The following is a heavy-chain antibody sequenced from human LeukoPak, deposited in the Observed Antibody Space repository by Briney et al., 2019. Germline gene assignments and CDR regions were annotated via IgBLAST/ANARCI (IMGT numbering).Heavy chain of an antibody. Sequence: GESLGISCKGSGYSFTSYWIGWVRQVPGKGLEWMGIIYPGDSDTRYSPSFQGQVTISADKSISTAYLQWSSLKASDTAMYYCARPYCGGDCYSGYFDYWGQGTLVTVSS. CDR3: ARPYCGGDCYSGYFDY. V-gene: IGHV5-51*01. D-gene: IGHD2-21*02. CDR2: IYPGDSDT. CDR1: GYSFTSYW. J-gene: IGHJ4*02.